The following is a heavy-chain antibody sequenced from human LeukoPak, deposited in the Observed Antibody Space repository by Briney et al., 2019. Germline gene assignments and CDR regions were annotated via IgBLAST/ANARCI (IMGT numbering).Heavy chain of an antibody. D-gene: IGHD3-22*01. Sequence: GGSLRLSCAASGFTFSSYGMSWVRQAPGKGLEWVSAISGSGGSTYYADSVKGRFTISRDNSKNTLYLQMNSLRAEDTAVYYCAKWSSYYYDSSVTLDYWGQGTLVTVSS. CDR3: AKWSSYYYDSSVTLDY. CDR2: ISGSGGST. J-gene: IGHJ4*02. CDR1: GFTFSSYG. V-gene: IGHV3-23*01.